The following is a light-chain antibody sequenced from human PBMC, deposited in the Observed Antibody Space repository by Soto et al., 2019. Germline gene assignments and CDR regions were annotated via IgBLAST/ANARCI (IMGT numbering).Light chain of an antibody. CDR1: QIISSAY. J-gene: IGKJ1*01. V-gene: IGKV3-20*01. Sequence: EIVLTQSPGTLSLSPGDRATLSCRASQIISSAYLAWYQQRPGQAPRLLIYASSSRATGIPDRFSGSGSGTDFTLTISRLEPEDFVVYYCQQCGSSLPWTFGQGTKVEMK. CDR3: QQCGSSLPWT. CDR2: ASS.